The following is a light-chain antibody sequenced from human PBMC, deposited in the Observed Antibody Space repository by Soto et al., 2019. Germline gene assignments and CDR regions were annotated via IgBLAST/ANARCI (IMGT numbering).Light chain of an antibody. V-gene: IGKV3-20*01. CDR1: QSVSTY. J-gene: IGKJ1*01. CDR3: HQFVNSPWT. Sequence: EIVLTQSPGTLSLSPGERATLSCRASQSVSTYLAWYQQKPGQTPRLLIYDTSTRATGTPDRFSGSGSGTDFTLTVSRLEPEDFAVYYCHQFVNSPWTFGQETKVEIK. CDR2: DTS.